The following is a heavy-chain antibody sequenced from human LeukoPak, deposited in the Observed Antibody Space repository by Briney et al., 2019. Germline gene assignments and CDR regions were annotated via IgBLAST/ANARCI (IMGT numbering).Heavy chain of an antibody. D-gene: IGHD3-16*01. V-gene: IGHV3-7*01. CDR3: ALISSYYYYYMDV. Sequence: GGSLRLSCAASGFTFSSYWMNWVRQAPRKGLEWVANIKQHGNEKYYVDSVKGRFTISRDNAKNSLYLQMNSLRAEDTAVYYCALISSYYYYYMDVWGKGTTVTVSS. CDR1: GFTFSSYW. CDR2: IKQHGNEK. J-gene: IGHJ6*03.